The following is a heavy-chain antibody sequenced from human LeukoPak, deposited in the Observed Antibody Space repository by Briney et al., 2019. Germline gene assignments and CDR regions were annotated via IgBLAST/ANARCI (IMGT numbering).Heavy chain of an antibody. CDR2: IGGSGDFT. CDR3: AKRITMVRGGPDDY. CDR1: GFTFSNYA. V-gene: IGHV3-23*01. Sequence: GGSLRLSCAASGFTFSNYAMSWVRQAPGMGLEWVSAIGGSGDFTYYADSVKGRFTISRDNSKNTLYLQMNSLRAEDTAVYYCAKRITMVRGGPDDYWGQGTLVTVSS. J-gene: IGHJ4*02. D-gene: IGHD3-10*01.